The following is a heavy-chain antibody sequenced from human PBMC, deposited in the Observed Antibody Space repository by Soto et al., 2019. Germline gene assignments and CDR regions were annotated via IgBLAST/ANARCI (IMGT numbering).Heavy chain of an antibody. CDR3: ALYDALFFDY. J-gene: IGHJ4*02. CDR1: GFTFSSNA. D-gene: IGHD2-8*01. Sequence: GGSLRLSCAASGFTFSSNAMNWVRQAPGKGLEWVSSITSSSTYIYYADSVKGRFTISRDNAKNSLYLQMNSLRAEDTAVYYCALYDALFFDYWGQGALVTVSS. CDR2: ITSSSTYI. V-gene: IGHV3-21*01.